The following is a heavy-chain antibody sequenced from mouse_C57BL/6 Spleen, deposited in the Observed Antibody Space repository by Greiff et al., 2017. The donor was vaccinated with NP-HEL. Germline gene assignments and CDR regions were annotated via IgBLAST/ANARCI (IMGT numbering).Heavy chain of an antibody. J-gene: IGHJ3*01. CDR1: GYTFTDYE. CDR3: TTNDYYGSSQFAY. CDR2: IDPETGGT. V-gene: IGHV1-15*01. Sequence: QVQLQQSGAELVRPGASVTLSCKASGYTFTDYEMHWVKQTPVHGLEWIGAIDPETGGTAYNQKFKGKAILTADKSSSPAYMELRSLTSEDSAVYYCTTNDYYGSSQFAYWGQGTLVTVSA. D-gene: IGHD1-1*01.